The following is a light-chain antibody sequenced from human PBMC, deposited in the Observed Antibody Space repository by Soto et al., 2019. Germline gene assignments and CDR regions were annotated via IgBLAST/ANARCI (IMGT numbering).Light chain of an antibody. CDR3: QQYCGSPPVS. V-gene: IGKV3-20*01. CDR1: QSVSSSY. Sequence: EIVLTQSPGTLSLSPGERATLSCRASQSVSSSYLAWYQQKPGQAPRLLIYGAFNRATGIPDRFSGSGSGTDFTLTISTLEPEDFAVYSCQQYCGSPPVSFGGGTKVEIK. J-gene: IGKJ4*01. CDR2: GAF.